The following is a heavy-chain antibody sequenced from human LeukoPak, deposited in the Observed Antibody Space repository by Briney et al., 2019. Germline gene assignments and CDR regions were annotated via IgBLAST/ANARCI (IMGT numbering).Heavy chain of an antibody. CDR2: TYYRSKWYN. D-gene: IGHD6-6*01. V-gene: IGHV6-1*01. CDR1: GDSVSSNSAA. Sequence: SQTLSLTCAISGDSVSSNSAAWNWIRQSPSRGLEWLGRTYYRSKWYNDYAVSVKSRITINPDTSKNQFSLQLNSVTPEDTAVYYCARGTAKSHIAARPPNGVFDIWGQGTMVTVSS. CDR3: ARGTAKSHIAARPPNGVFDI. J-gene: IGHJ3*02.